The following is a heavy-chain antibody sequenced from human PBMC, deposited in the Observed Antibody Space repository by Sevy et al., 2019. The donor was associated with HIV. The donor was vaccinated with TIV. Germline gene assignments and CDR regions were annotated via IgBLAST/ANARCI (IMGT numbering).Heavy chain of an antibody. CDR3: AKFAGDFPHFDF. D-gene: IGHD7-27*01. J-gene: IGHJ4*02. Sequence: GGSLRLSCAASGFTFSTYSMTWVRQAPRKGLEWVSAISDNGTSTYYPDSVEGRFTISRDNSKSTLFLQMNSLRAGDTALYYCAKFAGDFPHFDFWGLGTLVTVSS. V-gene: IGHV3-23*01. CDR2: ISDNGTST. CDR1: GFTFSTYS.